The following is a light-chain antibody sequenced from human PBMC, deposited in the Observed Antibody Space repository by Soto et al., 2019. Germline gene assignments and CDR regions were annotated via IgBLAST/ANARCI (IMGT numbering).Light chain of an antibody. J-gene: IGKJ1*01. Sequence: DIQLTQSPSSLPASVGDRVTITCQASQDISNYLNWYQQKPGKAPELLINDASNLEMGVPSRFSGSGSGTEFTLTISSLQSEDFAVYYCQQYHSWPPTFGQGTKVDIK. CDR2: DAS. V-gene: IGKV1-33*01. CDR3: QQYHSWPPT. CDR1: QDISNY.